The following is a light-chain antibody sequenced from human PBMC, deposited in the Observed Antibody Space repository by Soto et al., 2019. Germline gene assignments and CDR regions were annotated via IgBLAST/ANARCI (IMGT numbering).Light chain of an antibody. CDR1: QSVSSSY. CDR2: GAS. Sequence: EIVLTQSPGTLSLSPGERATLSCRASQSVSSSYLAWYQQKPGQAPRFLIYGASSRATGIPDRFSGSGSGTDFTLTISRLEPEDFAVYYCQQYTKSPLTFGGGTKV. J-gene: IGKJ4*01. CDR3: QQYTKSPLT. V-gene: IGKV3-20*01.